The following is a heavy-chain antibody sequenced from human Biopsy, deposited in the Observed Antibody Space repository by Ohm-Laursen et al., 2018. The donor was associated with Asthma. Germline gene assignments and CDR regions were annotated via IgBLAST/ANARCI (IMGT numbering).Heavy chain of an antibody. CDR3: VRGSSSWHHGPFHYYYGLDV. D-gene: IGHD6-13*01. CDR1: SGSGGYMRSGNYY. V-gene: IGHV4-39*01. J-gene: IGHJ6*02. CDR2: IYYSGTT. Sequence: SDTLSLTCSLSSGSGGYMRSGNYYWGWIRQPPGKGLEWIGSIYYSGTTYYNPSLESRVTVSADTSKNQFSLKLTSGTAEDTAVYYCVRGSSSWHHGPFHYYYGLDVWGQGTTATVSS.